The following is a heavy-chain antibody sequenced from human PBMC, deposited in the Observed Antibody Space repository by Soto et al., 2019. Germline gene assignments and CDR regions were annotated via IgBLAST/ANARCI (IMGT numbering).Heavy chain of an antibody. CDR2: INPNSGGT. CDR3: ARGNLYYYYGMDV. D-gene: IGHD3-10*01. CDR1: GYTFTGYY. Sequence: ASVKVSCKASGYTFTGYYVHWVRQAPGQGLEWMGWINPNSGGTNYAQKFQGWVTMTRDTSISTAYMELSRLRSDDTAVYYCARGNLYYYYGMDVWGQGTTVTVSS. V-gene: IGHV1-2*04. J-gene: IGHJ6*02.